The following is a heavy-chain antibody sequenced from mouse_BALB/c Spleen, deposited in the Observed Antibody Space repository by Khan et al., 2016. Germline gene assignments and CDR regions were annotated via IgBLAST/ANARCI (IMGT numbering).Heavy chain of an antibody. CDR1: GYNFTSYW. CDR2: IYPGSGST. Sequence: QVQLKESGAELVKPGTSVKLSCKASGYNFTSYWINWVKLRPGQGLEWIGDIYPGSGSTNYNEKFKSKDTLTVDTSSSTAYMQLSSLASEDSALYYCARGESTMITWFAYWGQGTLVTVSA. CDR3: ARGESTMITWFAY. V-gene: IGHV1-55*01. J-gene: IGHJ3*01. D-gene: IGHD2-4*01.